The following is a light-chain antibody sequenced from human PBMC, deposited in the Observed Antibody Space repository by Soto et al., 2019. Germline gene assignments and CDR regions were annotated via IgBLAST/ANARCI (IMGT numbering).Light chain of an antibody. CDR3: PQHNSYPTT. CDR2: AAS. CDR1: QGINNH. Sequence: IQMTKSPSAMSASVGDRVTITCRASQGINNHLVWFQQRPGKVPKRLLYAASRLESGVPSRFSGSGSGTEFTLTISSLQPEDFATYYCPQHNSYPTTLGQGTRQE. V-gene: IGKV1-17*03. J-gene: IGKJ5*01.